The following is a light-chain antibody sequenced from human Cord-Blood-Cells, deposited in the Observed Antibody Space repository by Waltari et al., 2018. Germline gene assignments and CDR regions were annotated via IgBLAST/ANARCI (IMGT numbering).Light chain of an antibody. CDR1: SSDAGRYNY. CDR3: SSYAGSINFV. Sequence: QSALTQPPSASGSPGQSVTISCPGTSSDAGRYNYVSWYQQHPGKAPKLMIYEDSERPSWVPTRFSGSRSGRAASLTVAGGHAEDYADYYCSSYAGSINFVFGTGTKVTVL. V-gene: IGLV2-8*01. CDR2: EDS. J-gene: IGLJ1*01.